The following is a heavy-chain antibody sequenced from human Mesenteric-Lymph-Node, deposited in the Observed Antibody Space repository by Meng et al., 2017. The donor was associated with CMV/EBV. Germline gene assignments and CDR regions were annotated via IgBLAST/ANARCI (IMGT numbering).Heavy chain of an antibody. CDR2: ITASSSSM. V-gene: IGHV3-48*03. CDR1: GFSFNSLE. D-gene: IGHD3-22*01. Sequence: GGTLRLSCSASGFSFNSLEMNWVRQAPGKGLERIAEITASSSSMIYADSVKGRFTISRDNAKKSLYLQMDNLRPEDTAVYYCGRWGTFYYDTDGYWGQGTVVTVSS. CDR3: GRWGTFYYDTDGY. J-gene: IGHJ4*02.